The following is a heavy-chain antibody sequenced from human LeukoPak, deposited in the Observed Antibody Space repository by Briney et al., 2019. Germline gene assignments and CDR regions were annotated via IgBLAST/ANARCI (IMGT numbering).Heavy chain of an antibody. Sequence: GGSLRLSCAASGITFSEAWMSWVRQAPGKGLEWVSYISSSSDTIYYADSVKGRFTISRDNAKNSLYLQMNSLRAEDTAVYYCAREASSSGYYFSTHAFDIWGQGTMVTVSS. CDR1: GITFSEAW. V-gene: IGHV3-48*01. CDR3: AREASSSGYYFSTHAFDI. J-gene: IGHJ3*02. CDR2: ISSSSDTI. D-gene: IGHD3-22*01.